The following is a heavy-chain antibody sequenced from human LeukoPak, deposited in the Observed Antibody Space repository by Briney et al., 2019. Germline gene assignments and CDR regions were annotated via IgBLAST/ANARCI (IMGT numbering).Heavy chain of an antibody. Sequence: GESLQISCKVSGYSFTSYWIGGVRQMPGKGLEWMGIIYPGDSDTRYSASFQGQVTISADKSINTAYLQWSSLKASDTAMYFCARRGRVGSYYYMDVWGKGTTVTVSS. D-gene: IGHD2-15*01. CDR3: ARRGRVGSYYYMDV. V-gene: IGHV5-51*01. J-gene: IGHJ6*03. CDR1: GYSFTSYW. CDR2: IYPGDSDT.